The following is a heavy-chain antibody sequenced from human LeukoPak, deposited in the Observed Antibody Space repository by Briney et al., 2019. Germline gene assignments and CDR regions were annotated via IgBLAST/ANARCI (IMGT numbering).Heavy chain of an antibody. CDR1: GGSISSYY. CDR3: ARATDSGWYGFDY. Sequence: SETLSLSCAASGGSISSYYWSWIRQPPGKGLEWIGYIYYSGSTNYNPSLKNRVTISVDTSKTQFALKLSSVTAADTAVYYCARATDSGWYGFDYWGEGTLVTVSS. CDR2: IYYSGST. D-gene: IGHD6-19*01. J-gene: IGHJ4*02. V-gene: IGHV4-59*01.